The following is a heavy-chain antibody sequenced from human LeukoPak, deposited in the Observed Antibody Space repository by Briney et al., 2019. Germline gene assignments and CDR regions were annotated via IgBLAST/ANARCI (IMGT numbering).Heavy chain of an antibody. V-gene: IGHV1-69*04. J-gene: IGHJ3*02. CDR2: IIPILGIA. CDR1: GGTFSSYA. CDR3: ATRRKRFLEWLSRTDAFDI. Sequence: SVKVSCKASGGTFSSYAISWVRQAPGQGLEWMGRIIPILGIANYAQKFQGRVTITADKSTSTAYIELSSLRSEDTAVYYCATRRKRFLEWLSRTDAFDIWGQGTMVTVSS. D-gene: IGHD3-3*01.